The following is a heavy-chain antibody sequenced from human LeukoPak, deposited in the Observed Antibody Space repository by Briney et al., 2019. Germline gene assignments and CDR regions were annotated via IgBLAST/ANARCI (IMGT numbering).Heavy chain of an antibody. V-gene: IGHV3-23*01. D-gene: IGHD3-22*01. J-gene: IGHJ4*02. CDR2: ISGSGGRT. Sequence: GGSLRLSCAASGFTFSSYAMSWVRQAPGKGLEWVSAISGSGGRTYYADSVNGRFTISRDNSKNTLYLQMNSLRAEDTAVYYCAKDLKAQYYYDSSGYSSLFDYWGQGTLVTVSS. CDR3: AKDLKAQYYYDSSGYSSLFDY. CDR1: GFTFSSYA.